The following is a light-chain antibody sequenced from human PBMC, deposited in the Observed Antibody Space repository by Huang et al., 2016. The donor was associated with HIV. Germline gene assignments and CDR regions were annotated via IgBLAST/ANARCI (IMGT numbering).Light chain of an antibody. J-gene: IGKJ1*01. V-gene: IGKV1-5*03. CDR1: QSIGTW. Sequence: DIQMTQSSATLSASVGDRVIITCRASQSIGTWLAWYHQKRWKAPNLLSYEASTLESGVPARFSGGGSGTEFTLTINSLQPDDFATYYCQHYNSFPWTFGQGTKVEV. CDR2: EAS. CDR3: QHYNSFPWT.